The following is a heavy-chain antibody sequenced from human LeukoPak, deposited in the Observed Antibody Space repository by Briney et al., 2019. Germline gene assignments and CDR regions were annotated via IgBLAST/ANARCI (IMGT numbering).Heavy chain of an antibody. CDR2: IFYSGST. J-gene: IGHJ6*03. D-gene: IGHD4-17*01. CDR3: ARDYTVTSLLYYYYYMDV. CDR1: SGSISNSNYY. Sequence: SEALSLTCSVTSGSISNSNYYWGWIRQPPGKGLEWIGSIFYSGSTDYNPSLKSRVTISVDTSKNQFSLKLSSVTAADTAVYYCARDYTVTSLLYYYYYMDVWGKGTTVTVSS. V-gene: IGHV4-39*07.